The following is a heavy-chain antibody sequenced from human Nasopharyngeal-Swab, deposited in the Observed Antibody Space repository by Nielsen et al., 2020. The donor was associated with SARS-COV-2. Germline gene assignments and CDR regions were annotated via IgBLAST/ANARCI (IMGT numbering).Heavy chain of an antibody. CDR3: AKSLPPNTKFSGGSCYSYDY. Sequence: GSLRLSCAASGFAFSSHAMSWVRQAPGKGLEWVSGIKDSGDSTYYADSVKGRFTISRDNSKNTLYLQMNSLRAEDTAVYYCAKSLPPNTKFSGGSCYSYDYWGQGTLVTVSS. V-gene: IGHV3-23*01. CDR1: GFAFSSHA. D-gene: IGHD2-15*01. J-gene: IGHJ4*02. CDR2: IKDSGDST.